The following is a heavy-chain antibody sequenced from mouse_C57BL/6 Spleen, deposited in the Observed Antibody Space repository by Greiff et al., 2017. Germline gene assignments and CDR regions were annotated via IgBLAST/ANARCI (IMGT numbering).Heavy chain of an antibody. Sequence: VQLQQSGAELVMPGASVKLSCKASGYTFTSYWMHWVKQRPGQGLEWIGEIDPSDSYTNYNQKFKGKSTLTVDKSSSTAYMQLSSLTSEDSAVYYCARNYGSGLFDYWGQGTTLTVSS. V-gene: IGHV1-69*01. CDR2: IDPSDSYT. J-gene: IGHJ2*01. CDR1: GYTFTSYW. D-gene: IGHD1-1*01. CDR3: ARNYGSGLFDY.